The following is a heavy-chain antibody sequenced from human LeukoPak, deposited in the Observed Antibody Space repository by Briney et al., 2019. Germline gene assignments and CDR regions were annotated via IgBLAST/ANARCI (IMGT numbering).Heavy chain of an antibody. D-gene: IGHD3-9*01. J-gene: IGHJ3*02. CDR3: AKEYDRVHDAFDI. CDR2: ISYDGSKK. Sequence: GSLRLSCAASGFTFSSKHWVRQAPGKGLEWVAVISYDGSKKYYADSVKGRFTISRDSSKNTLYLQMNSLRAEDTAVYYCAKEYDRVHDAFDIWGQGTMVTVSS. V-gene: IGHV3-30*18. CDR1: GFTFSS.